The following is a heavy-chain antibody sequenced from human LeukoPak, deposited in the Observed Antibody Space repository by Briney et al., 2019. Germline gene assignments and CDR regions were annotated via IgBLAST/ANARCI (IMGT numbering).Heavy chain of an antibody. V-gene: IGHV4-59*01. CDR1: GGSISSYY. CDR2: IYYSGST. CDR3: ARGRVITTVDY. D-gene: IGHD3-22*01. J-gene: IGHJ4*02. Sequence: PSETLSLTCTVSGGSISSYYWSWIRQPPGKGLEWIGYIYYSGSTNYNPSLKSRVTISVDTSKNQFSLKLSSVTAADTAVYYCARGRVITTVDYWGQGTLVTVSS.